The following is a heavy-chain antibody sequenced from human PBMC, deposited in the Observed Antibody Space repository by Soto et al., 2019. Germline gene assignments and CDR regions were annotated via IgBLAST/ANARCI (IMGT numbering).Heavy chain of an antibody. D-gene: IGHD1-20*01. CDR1: GYTFTGYY. CDR3: ARTQYNWNDVSALDY. Sequence: GASVKVSCKASGYTFTGYYMHWVRQAPGQGLEWMGWINPNSGGTNYAQKFQGWVTMTRDTSISTAYMELSRLRSDDTAVYYCARTQYNWNDVSALDYWGQGTLVTVSS. J-gene: IGHJ4*02. V-gene: IGHV1-2*04. CDR2: INPNSGGT.